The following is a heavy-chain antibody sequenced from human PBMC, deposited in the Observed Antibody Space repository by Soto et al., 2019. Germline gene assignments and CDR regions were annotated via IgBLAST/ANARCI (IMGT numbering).Heavy chain of an antibody. D-gene: IGHD5-12*01. Sequence: SETLSLTCSVSGDSMCSGGYYWSWIRQQPGKGLEWIGYIYHSGSTYYNPSLKSRVSISVDTSKSQFSLRLTSVTAADTAVYYCARTGYSDYDFGYWGQGTQVIVSS. CDR1: GDSMCSGGYY. J-gene: IGHJ4*02. CDR3: ARTGYSDYDFGY. CDR2: IYHSGST. V-gene: IGHV4-31*03.